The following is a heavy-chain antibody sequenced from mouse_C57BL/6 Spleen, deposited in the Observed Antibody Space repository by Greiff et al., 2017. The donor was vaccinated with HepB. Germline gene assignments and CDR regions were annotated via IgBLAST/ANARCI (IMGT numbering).Heavy chain of an antibody. CDR2: INPNNGGT. Sequence: EVQLQQSGPELVKPGASVKMSCKASGYTFTDYNMHWVKQSHGKSLEWIGYINPNNGGTSYNQKFKGKATLTVNKSSSTAYMELRSLTSEDSAVYYCARGLIYDGYSWFAYWGQGTLVTVSA. CDR1: GYTFTDYN. V-gene: IGHV1-22*01. D-gene: IGHD2-3*01. J-gene: IGHJ3*01. CDR3: ARGLIYDGYSWFAY.